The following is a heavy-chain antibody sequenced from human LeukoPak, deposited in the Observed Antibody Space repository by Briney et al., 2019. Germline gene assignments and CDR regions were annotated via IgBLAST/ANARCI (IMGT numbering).Heavy chain of an antibody. CDR1: GFTFSGYG. CDR3: AKDLYGDYVVDY. J-gene: IGHJ4*02. V-gene: IGHV3-30*02. D-gene: IGHD4-17*01. Sequence: PGGSLRLSCAASGFTFSGYGMHWVRQAPGKGLEWVAFIRSDGNNKYYADSVRGRFTISRDNSKNTLYLQMNSLRAEDTAVYYCAKDLYGDYVVDYWGQGTLVTVSS. CDR2: IRSDGNNK.